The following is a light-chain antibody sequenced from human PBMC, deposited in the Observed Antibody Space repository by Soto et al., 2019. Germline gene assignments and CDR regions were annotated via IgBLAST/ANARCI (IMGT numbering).Light chain of an antibody. CDR3: QQYGSSRT. V-gene: IGKV3-20*01. J-gene: IGKJ1*01. CDR2: GAS. Sequence: EIVLTQSPGTLSLSPGERATLSCRASQSVSSSYLAWYQQKPGQAPRLRIYGASSRATGIPDRFSGSGSGTDFTLTISRLEPEDFAVYYCQQYGSSRTFGQGPKVDIK. CDR1: QSVSSSY.